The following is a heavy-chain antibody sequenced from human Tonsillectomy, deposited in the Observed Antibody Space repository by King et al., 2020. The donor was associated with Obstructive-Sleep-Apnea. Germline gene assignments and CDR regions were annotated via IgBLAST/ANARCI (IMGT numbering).Heavy chain of an antibody. J-gene: IGHJ4*02. CDR2: INSDGSST. CDR1: GITFRTSW. Sequence: VQLVESGGGLVQPGGSLRLSCAASGITFRTSWMHWVRQAPGKGLVWVSRINSDGSSTIYAHFVQGGFTISRDNAKNTLYLQMNSLRAEDTAVYYCARDRGGAGPTTTDYWGQGTLVTVSS. V-gene: IGHV3-74*01. D-gene: IGHD1-26*01. CDR3: ARDRGGAGPTTTDY.